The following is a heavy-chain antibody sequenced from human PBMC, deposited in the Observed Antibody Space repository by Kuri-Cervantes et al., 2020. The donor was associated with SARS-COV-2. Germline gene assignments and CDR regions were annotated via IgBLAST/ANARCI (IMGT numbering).Heavy chain of an antibody. D-gene: IGHD3-22*01. CDR1: GFVFSDYF. J-gene: IGHJ4*02. V-gene: IGHV3-30*02. CDR3: ARLYYYDSWDY. Sequence: LSLTCAASGFVFSDYFMHWVRQAPGKGLEWVAFVQHTGRNDYYGDSVKGRFTISRDNAKNSLYLQMNSLRAEDTAVYYCARLYYYDSWDYWGQGTLVTVSS. CDR2: VQHTGRND.